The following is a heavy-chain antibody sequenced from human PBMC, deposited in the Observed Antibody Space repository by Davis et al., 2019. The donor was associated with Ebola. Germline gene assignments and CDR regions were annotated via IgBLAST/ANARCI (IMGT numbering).Heavy chain of an antibody. CDR2: ISSSGSTI. J-gene: IGHJ4*02. CDR1: GFTFSDYY. Sequence: GGSLRLSCAASGFTFSDYYMSWIRQAPGKGLEWVSYISSSGSTIYYADSVKGRFTISRDSAKDSLYLHMDSLRDDDTAVYYCARVYNWGFDFWGQGTLVTVSS. V-gene: IGHV3-11*04. D-gene: IGHD1-20*01. CDR3: ARVYNWGFDF.